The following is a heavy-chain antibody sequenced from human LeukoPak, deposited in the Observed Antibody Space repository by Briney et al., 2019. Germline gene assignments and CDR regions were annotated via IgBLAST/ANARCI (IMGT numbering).Heavy chain of an antibody. CDR3: ATLGYYDSSGPDY. V-gene: IGHV3-74*01. CDR1: GFTFSSYW. Sequence: QAGGSLRLSCAASGFTFSSYWMPWVRQAPGKGLVWVSRINSDGSSTSYADSVKGRFTISRDNAKNTLYLQMNSLRAEDTAVYYCATLGYYDSSGPDYWGQGTLVTVSS. J-gene: IGHJ4*02. D-gene: IGHD3-22*01. CDR2: INSDGSST.